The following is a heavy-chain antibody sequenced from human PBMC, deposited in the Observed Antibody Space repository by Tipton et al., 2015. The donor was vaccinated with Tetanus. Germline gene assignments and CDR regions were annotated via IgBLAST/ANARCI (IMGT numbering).Heavy chain of an antibody. J-gene: IGHJ4*02. V-gene: IGHV3-21*01. D-gene: IGHD6-25*01. CDR2: ISSTSTYI. CDR1: GFIFSSYT. CDR3: ASGSALYF. Sequence: SLRLSCEVSGFIFSSYTMNWVRQAPGKGLEWVPSISSTSTYIYYAGSLKVRFTISRDNSKNSLYLQMDSLRAEDTAVYYCASGSALYFWGQGTLVTVSS.